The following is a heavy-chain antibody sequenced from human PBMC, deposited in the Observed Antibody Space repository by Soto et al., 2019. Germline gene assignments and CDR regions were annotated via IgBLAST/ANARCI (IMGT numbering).Heavy chain of an antibody. CDR1: GGSISSYY. J-gene: IGHJ4*02. CDR3: AKWGAAAGTT. CDR2: VFYTGIT. V-gene: IGHV4-59*01. Sequence: QVHLQESGPGLVKPAETLSLTCSVSGGSISSYYWSWIRQPPGKGLEWIGYVFYTGITKYNPSFKRLAPISGDTSRNQFSLNLMSVTAADTAVYYCAKWGAAAGTTWGQGIRVNVSS. D-gene: IGHD6-25*01.